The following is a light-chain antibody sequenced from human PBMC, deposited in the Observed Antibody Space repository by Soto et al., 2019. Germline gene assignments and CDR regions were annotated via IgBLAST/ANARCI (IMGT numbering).Light chain of an antibody. J-gene: IGKJ1*01. V-gene: IGKV3-15*01. CDR2: GAS. CDR3: QQYNNWPWT. CDR1: QSISDT. Sequence: EIVMAQYPVTLSVSPGVRATLSCRASQSISDTLAWYQQKPGQAPRLLIHGASTRAPGFPARFSGSGSGTDFTLTISSLQSEDFAVYYCQQYNNWPWTFGQGTKVDIK.